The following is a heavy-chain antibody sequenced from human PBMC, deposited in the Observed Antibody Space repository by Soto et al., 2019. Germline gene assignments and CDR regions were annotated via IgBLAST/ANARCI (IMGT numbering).Heavy chain of an antibody. V-gene: IGHV3-23*01. CDR1: GFTFSSYA. CDR3: AEDGGSGGNRDY. Sequence: EVQLLESGGGLVQPGGSLRLSCAASGFTFSSYAMSWVRQAPGKGLEWVSAISGSGGSTYYADSVKGRFTISRDNSKNTRYLQMNSLRAEDTAVEYCAEDGGSGGNRDYGGQGTRVTVSS. D-gene: IGHD2-15*01. CDR2: ISGSGGST. J-gene: IGHJ4*02.